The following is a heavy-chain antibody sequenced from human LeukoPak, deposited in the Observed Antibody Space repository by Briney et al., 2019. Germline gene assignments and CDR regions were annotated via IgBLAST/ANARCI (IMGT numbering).Heavy chain of an antibody. Sequence: SETLSLTCTVSGGSISSSSYYWGWIRQPPGKGLEWIGSINYSGSTYYNSSLKSRVTISVDTSKNQFSLKLSSVTAADTAVYYCARADYYGSGSYPDYWGQGTLVTVSS. V-gene: IGHV4-39*01. CDR3: ARADYYGSGSYPDY. CDR1: GGSISSSSYY. D-gene: IGHD3-10*01. CDR2: INYSGST. J-gene: IGHJ4*02.